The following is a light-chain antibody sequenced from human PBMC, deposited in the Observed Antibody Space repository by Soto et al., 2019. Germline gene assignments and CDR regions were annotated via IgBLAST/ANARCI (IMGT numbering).Light chain of an antibody. CDR3: QQCNNWPLIT. CDR2: GAS. V-gene: IGKV3-15*01. CDR1: QSVNSY. Sequence: EIVMTQSPATLSVSPGERATLSCRASQSVNSYLAWYQHKPGQAPRLLIYGASTRATGVPARFSGSGSGTEFALTISSLQSGDFAVYYCQQCNNWPLITFGQGTRLEAK. J-gene: IGKJ5*01.